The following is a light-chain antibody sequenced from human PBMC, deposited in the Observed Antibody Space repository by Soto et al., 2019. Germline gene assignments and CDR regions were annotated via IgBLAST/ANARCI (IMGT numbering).Light chain of an antibody. Sequence: EIVLTQSPGTLSLSPGERATLSCRASQSVSSSYLAWYQQKPGQAPRLLMYGASSRATGIPDRISGSGSGTDFTLTISRLEPEDFAVYYCQQYGSSPVTFGQGTKLEIK. CDR2: GAS. CDR1: QSVSSSY. J-gene: IGKJ2*01. V-gene: IGKV3-20*01. CDR3: QQYGSSPVT.